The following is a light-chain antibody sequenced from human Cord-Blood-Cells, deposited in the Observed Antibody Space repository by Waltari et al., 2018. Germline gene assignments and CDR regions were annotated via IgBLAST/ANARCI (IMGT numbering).Light chain of an antibody. CDR3: QQYNNWPLT. V-gene: IGKV3-15*01. J-gene: IGKJ4*01. Sequence: EIVMTQSPATLSVSPGERATLSCRASQSVSSNLDWYQQKPGQAPRRLIYGASTRATGIPARFSGSGSGTEFTLTISSLQSEDFAVYYCQQYNNWPLTFGGGTKVEI. CDR1: QSVSSN. CDR2: GAS.